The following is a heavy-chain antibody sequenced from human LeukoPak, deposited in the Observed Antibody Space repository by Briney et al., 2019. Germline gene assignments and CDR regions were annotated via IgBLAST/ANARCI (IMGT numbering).Heavy chain of an antibody. V-gene: IGHV3-21*01. CDR1: GFTFSSYS. D-gene: IGHD3-10*01. CDR3: AKSLWFGELLPFDY. CDR2: VSTGSNYI. J-gene: IGHJ4*02. Sequence: GGSLRLSCTASGFTFSSYSLNWVRQAPGKGLEWVSSVSTGSNYIYYADSVKGRFTISRDNDKNSLYLQMNSLRVEDTAVYYCAKSLWFGELLPFDYWGQGTLVTVSS.